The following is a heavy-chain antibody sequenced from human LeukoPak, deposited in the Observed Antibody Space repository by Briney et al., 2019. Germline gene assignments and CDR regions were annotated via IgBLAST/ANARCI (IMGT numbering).Heavy chain of an antibody. CDR3: ATVLTHTSRHSGNRGEDWFDP. D-gene: IGHD5-12*01. V-gene: IGHV1-2*02. CDR1: GDTFTGYY. J-gene: IGHJ5*02. CDR2: INPNSGGT. Sequence: ASVKVSCEASGDTFTGYYMHWVRQAPGQGLECRGWINPNSGGTNYAQKFQGRVTMTRDTSISTAYMELSTLRSEDPAVYYCATVLTHTSRHSGNRGEDWFDPWGQGTLVTVSS.